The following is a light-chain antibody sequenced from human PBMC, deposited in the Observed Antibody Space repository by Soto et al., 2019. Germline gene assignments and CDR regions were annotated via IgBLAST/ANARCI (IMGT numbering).Light chain of an antibody. Sequence: QSFLTQPPSVSGAPAQRVTISCAGSGSNIWAFYASNWYQQLPGAAPKLLIDGNTNRPSGFPDRFSGSKSGTSASLAITGLQDEDEDDYYCQAYDSRLXGYVVGTGTKVXV. CDR2: GNT. V-gene: IGLV1-40*01. CDR1: GSNIWAFYA. CDR3: QAYDSRLXGYV. J-gene: IGLJ1*01.